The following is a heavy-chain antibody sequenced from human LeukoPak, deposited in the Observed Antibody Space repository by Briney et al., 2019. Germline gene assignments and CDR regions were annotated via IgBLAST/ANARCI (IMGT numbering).Heavy chain of an antibody. J-gene: IGHJ6*02. CDR3: ARSVPYYYGGSDYYCYYGMDV. CDR1: GVSISRYY. Sequence: SETLSLTCTVSGVSISRYYWSWIRQPPGKGLEWIGHIFHSGSTNYNPSLKSRVTMSVDTSKNRLSLMLNSVTAADTAVYYCARSVPYYYGGSDYYCYYGMDVWGQGTTVTVSS. V-gene: IGHV4-59*01. D-gene: IGHD3-22*01. CDR2: IFHSGST.